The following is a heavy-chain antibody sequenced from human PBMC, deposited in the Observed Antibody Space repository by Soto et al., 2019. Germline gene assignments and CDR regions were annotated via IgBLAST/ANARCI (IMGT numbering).Heavy chain of an antibody. CDR3: VKGKYSRSGLLDWFDP. Sequence: PGGSLRLSCSGSGFTFSSYAMHWVRQAPGKGLEYASAISSNGDSTYYADSVKGRFTISRDNSKKTLYLQMTSLRVEDTAVYYCVKGKYSRSGLLDWFDPWGQGTVVTVSS. CDR1: GFTFSSYA. CDR2: ISSNGDST. D-gene: IGHD6-6*01. J-gene: IGHJ5*01. V-gene: IGHV3-64D*06.